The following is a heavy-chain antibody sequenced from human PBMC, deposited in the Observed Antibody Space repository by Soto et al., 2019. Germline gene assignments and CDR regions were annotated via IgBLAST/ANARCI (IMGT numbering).Heavy chain of an antibody. CDR2: IGTQHDT. CDR3: ARQASYWHGGGGWFDP. J-gene: IGHJ5*02. D-gene: IGHD2-8*02. Sequence: ESGGGLVQPGGSLRLSCAASGFTFSAYDMHWVRQTTGKGLEWVAAIGTQHDTYYPDSVKGRFTISRENAKNSLYLQMNSLGAGDTAVYYCARQASYWHGGGGWFDPWGQGTLVTVSS. CDR1: GFTFSAYD. V-gene: IGHV3-13*01.